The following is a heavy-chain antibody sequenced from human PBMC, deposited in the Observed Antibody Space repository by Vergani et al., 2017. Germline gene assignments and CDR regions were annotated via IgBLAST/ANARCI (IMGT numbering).Heavy chain of an antibody. CDR3: ARHVGYGDSNYPGDWFDP. J-gene: IGHJ5*02. Sequence: QVQLQESGPGLVKPSETLSLTCAVSGDSLRRGHYWAWIRQPPGKRLEWIGTVYQSGSTYYTPAFRGQAAISVDKSKSQLLLRLTSVTAADTALSYCARHVGYGDSNYPGDWFDPWGQGTLVTVSS. V-gene: IGHV4-38-2*01. CDR2: VYQSGST. CDR1: GDSLRRGHY. D-gene: IGHD4-17*01.